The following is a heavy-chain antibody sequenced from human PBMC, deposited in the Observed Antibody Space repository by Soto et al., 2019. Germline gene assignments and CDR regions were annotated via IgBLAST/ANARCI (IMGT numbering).Heavy chain of an antibody. V-gene: IGHV3-23*01. CDR3: AEDSGLGMVGEGEGDV. CDR1: GFTFNIYD. CDR2: ISGGGGRT. Sequence: EVQLLESGGALVQPGGSLRLSCATSGFTFNIYDMSWVRQAPGKGLEWVSAISGGGGRTYYADSVKGRFTVARDNSKNAVYLRMSSLSAEDTAIYYCAEDSGLGMVGEGEGDVWGEG. J-gene: IGHJ6*02. D-gene: IGHD3-10*02.